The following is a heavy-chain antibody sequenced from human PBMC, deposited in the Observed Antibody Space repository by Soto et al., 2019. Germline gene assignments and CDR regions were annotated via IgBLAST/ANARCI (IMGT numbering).Heavy chain of an antibody. CDR1: GFTFSNYA. J-gene: IGHJ4*02. CDR2: ISGSGGRS. V-gene: IGHV3-23*01. CDR3: AKAYFVWSSEQPYYFDY. Sequence: EVQLLDSGGGLVQPGGSLRLSCAASGFTFSNYAMTWVRQGPGKGREWVSGISGSGGRSYYAESVKGRFTISRDNSKSTLYLQMNSLRAEDTAVYYCAKAYFVWSSEQPYYFDYWGQGTLVTVSS. D-gene: IGHD3-16*01.